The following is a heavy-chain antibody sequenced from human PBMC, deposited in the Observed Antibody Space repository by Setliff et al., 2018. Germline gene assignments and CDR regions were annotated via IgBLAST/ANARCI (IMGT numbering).Heavy chain of an antibody. J-gene: IGHJ5*02. V-gene: IGHV1-8*01. Sequence: GASVKVSCKASGYSFTTHDINWVRQAPGQGLEWMGWMNPNNDDTGSAHKFQDRVTMTRDTSISTAYMELSRLRSDDTAVYYCAKSGSGSYYSWFDPWGQGTLVTVSS. CDR2: MNPNNDDT. D-gene: IGHD3-10*01. CDR3: AKSGSGSYYSWFDP. CDR1: GYSFTTHD.